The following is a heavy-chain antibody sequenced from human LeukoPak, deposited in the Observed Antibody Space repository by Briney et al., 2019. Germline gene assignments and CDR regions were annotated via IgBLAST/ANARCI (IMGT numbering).Heavy chain of an antibody. CDR1: GYTFTSYG. CDR3: ARVRWDLPYYYNYYGLDV. V-gene: IGHV1-18*01. J-gene: IGHJ6*02. CDR2: ISTYNGNT. D-gene: IGHD1-26*01. Sequence: VASVKVSCKASGYTFTSYGISWVRQAPGQGLEWMGWISTYNGNTNYAQKLQGRVTMTTDTSTSTAYMELRSLRSDDTAVYYCARVRWDLPYYYNYYGLDVWGQGTTVTVSS.